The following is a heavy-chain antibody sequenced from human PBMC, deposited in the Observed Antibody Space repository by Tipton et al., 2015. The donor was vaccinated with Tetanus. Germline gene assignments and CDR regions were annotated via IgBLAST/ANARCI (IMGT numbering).Heavy chain of an antibody. CDR2: IIPALSTT. V-gene: IGHV1-69*01. J-gene: IGHJ4*02. Sequence: QSGPEVKKPGSSVKVSCKASGGGFSKFAIRWLRQAPGQGVELMGQIIPALSTTTYEQKFRGRITITPDGSTSTAYMELSSLTSDDTAIYYCARDGTTRAPGLEVWGQGTRVTVSS. CDR3: ARDGTTRAPGLEV. D-gene: IGHD1-14*01. CDR1: GGGFSKFA.